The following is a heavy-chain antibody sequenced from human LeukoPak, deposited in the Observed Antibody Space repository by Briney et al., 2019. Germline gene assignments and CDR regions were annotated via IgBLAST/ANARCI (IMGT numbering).Heavy chain of an antibody. CDR3: ARQYSSGWYLNWFDP. J-gene: IGHJ5*02. D-gene: IGHD6-13*01. CDR2: IYYSGST. V-gene: IGHV4-39*01. Sequence: PSETLSLTCTVSGGSISGSSYYWGWIRQPPGKGLEWIGSIYYSGSTYYNPSLKSRVTISVDTSKNQFSLKLSSVTAADTAVYYCARQYSSGWYLNWFDPWGQGTLVTVSS. CDR1: GGSISGSSYY.